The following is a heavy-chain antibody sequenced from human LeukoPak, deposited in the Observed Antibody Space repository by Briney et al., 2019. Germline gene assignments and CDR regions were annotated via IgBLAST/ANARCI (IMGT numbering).Heavy chain of an antibody. V-gene: IGHV1-69*04. CDR1: GGTFSSYA. D-gene: IGHD5-24*01. CDR2: IIPILGIA. CDR3: AREWSSGDGFWDY. Sequence: ASVKVSCKASGGTFSSYAISWVRQAPGQGLEWMGRIIPILGIANYAQRFQGRVTITADKSTSTAYMELSSLRSEDTAVYYCAREWSSGDGFWDYRGQGTLVTVSS. J-gene: IGHJ4*02.